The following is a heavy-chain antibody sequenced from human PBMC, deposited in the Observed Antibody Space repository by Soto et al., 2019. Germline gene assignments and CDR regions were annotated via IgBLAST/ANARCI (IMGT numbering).Heavy chain of an antibody. Sequence: EVQLVESGGGLVQPGGSLRLSCAASGFTFSDHYMDWVRQVPGKGLEWVGLIRDKAHSYTTEYAASVKGRFTISRDDSKTSLYLQMNRLKTEDTAVYYCASPHGTTYYGSYVENWGQGTLVTVSS. CDR2: IRDKAHSYTT. CDR3: ASPHGTTYYGSYVEN. CDR1: GFTFSDHY. J-gene: IGHJ4*02. D-gene: IGHD3-22*01. V-gene: IGHV3-72*01.